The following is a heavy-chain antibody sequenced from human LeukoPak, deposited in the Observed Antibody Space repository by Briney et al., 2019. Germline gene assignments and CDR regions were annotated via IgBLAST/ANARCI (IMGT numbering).Heavy chain of an antibody. J-gene: IGHJ4*02. CDR2: INGNGVNT. CDR3: AKTTYASNSSGWYNHFDY. D-gene: IGHD6-19*01. CDR1: GFTFSNYG. V-gene: IGHV3-23*01. Sequence: GGSLRLSCAASGFTFSNYGMSWVRQAPGKGLEWVATINGNGVNTYYADSVKGRFTISRDNSKNTLYLQMSSLRAEDTTVYYCAKTTYASNSSGWYNHFDYWGQGTLVTVSS.